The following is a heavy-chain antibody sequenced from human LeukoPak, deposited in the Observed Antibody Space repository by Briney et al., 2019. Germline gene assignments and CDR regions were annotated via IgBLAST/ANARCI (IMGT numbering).Heavy chain of an antibody. Sequence: SETLSLTCTVSGGSVSSGSYYWSWIRQPPGKGLEWIGYVYYSGSTNYNPSLKSRVTTSVDTSKNQFSLKLSSVTAADTAVYYCAREEETYYYDSSGYPLGAFDIWGQGTMVTVSS. D-gene: IGHD3-22*01. CDR1: GGSVSSGSYY. J-gene: IGHJ3*02. V-gene: IGHV4-61*01. CDR2: VYYSGST. CDR3: AREEETYYYDSSGYPLGAFDI.